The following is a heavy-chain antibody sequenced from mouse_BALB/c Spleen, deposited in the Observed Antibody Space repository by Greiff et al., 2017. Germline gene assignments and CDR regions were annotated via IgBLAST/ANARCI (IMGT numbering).Heavy chain of an antibody. J-gene: IGHJ4*01. CDR3: ARDLGYYDAMDY. V-gene: IGHV14-3*02. CDR2: IDPANGNT. D-gene: IGHD2-2*01. Sequence: EVQLQQSGAELVKPGASVKLSCTASGFNIKDTYMHWVKQRPEQGLEWIGRIDPANGNTKYDPKFQGKATITADTSSNTAYLQLSSLTSEDTAVYYGARDLGYYDAMDYWGQGTSVTVSS. CDR1: GFNIKDTY.